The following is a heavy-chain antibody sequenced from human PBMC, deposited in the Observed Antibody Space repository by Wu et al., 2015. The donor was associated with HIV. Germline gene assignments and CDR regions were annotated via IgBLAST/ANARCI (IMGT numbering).Heavy chain of an antibody. J-gene: IGHJ4*02. CDR2: ISAILGIT. V-gene: IGHV1-18*01. CDR1: GFTFTYSA. Sequence: QVQLVQSGPEVKKPGASVKVSCKTSGFTFTYSAISWVRQAPGQGLEWMGWISAILGITNYAQIFQGRFTMTADKFTNTAYMELNSLRSDDTAVYYCATERTVAITHFDSWDQGTLVTVSS. CDR3: ATERTVAITHFDS. D-gene: IGHD5-12*01.